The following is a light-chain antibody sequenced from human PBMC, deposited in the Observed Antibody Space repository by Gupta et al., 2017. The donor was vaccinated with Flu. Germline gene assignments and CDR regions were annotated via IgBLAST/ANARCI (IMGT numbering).Light chain of an antibody. Sequence: VSPGEPAASSCRTMQSLLNSNGYNYLDWYLQKPGQSPQLLIYVGSNRDSGVPDRFSGSGSGTDFTLTISRVEAEDVGVYYCKQAQQTPFAFGLGTKVDIK. J-gene: IGKJ3*01. V-gene: IGKV2-28*01. CDR1: QSLLNSNGYNY. CDR2: VGS. CDR3: KQAQQTPFA.